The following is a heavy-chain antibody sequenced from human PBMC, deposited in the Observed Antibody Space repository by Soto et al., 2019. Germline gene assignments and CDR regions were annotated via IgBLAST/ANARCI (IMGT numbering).Heavy chain of an antibody. Sequence: QVQLVQSGAEVKKPGSSVKVSCKASGGTFSSYAISWVRQDPGHGLEWMGGIIPIFGTANYAQKFQGRVTITADESTSTAYMELSSLRSEDTAVYYCARDPTDYGDYEVTFDYWGQGTLVTVSS. CDR1: GGTFSSYA. J-gene: IGHJ4*02. D-gene: IGHD4-17*01. CDR3: ARDPTDYGDYEVTFDY. CDR2: IIPIFGTA. V-gene: IGHV1-69*12.